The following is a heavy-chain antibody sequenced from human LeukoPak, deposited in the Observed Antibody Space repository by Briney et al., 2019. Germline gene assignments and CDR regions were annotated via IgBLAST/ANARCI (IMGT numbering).Heavy chain of an antibody. CDR3: ARGPYGDIVVVPAAMSGFDP. CDR2: INPNSGGT. D-gene: IGHD2-2*01. J-gene: IGHJ5*02. CDR1: GYTFTGYY. Sequence: GASVKVSCKASGYTFTGYYMHWVRQAPGQGLEWMGRINPNSGGTNYAQKFQGWVTMTRDTSISTAYMELSRLRSDDTAVYYCARGPYGDIVVVPAAMSGFDPWGQGTLVTVSS. V-gene: IGHV1-2*04.